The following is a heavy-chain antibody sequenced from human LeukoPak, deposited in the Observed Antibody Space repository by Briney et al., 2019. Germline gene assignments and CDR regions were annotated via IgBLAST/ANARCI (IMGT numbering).Heavy chain of an antibody. D-gene: IGHD1-1*01. CDR1: GFTFGSYA. J-gene: IGHJ4*02. Sequence: GGSLRLSCATSGFTFGSYAMSWVRQAPGKGLEWVSAISGSGDNTYYADSVRGRFTISRDNSKSTVFLQMNSLRAEDTAIYYCAKVLDCSRDNCRLGVDYWGQGTLVTVSS. CDR3: AKVLDCSRDNCRLGVDY. V-gene: IGHV3-23*01. CDR2: ISGSGDNT.